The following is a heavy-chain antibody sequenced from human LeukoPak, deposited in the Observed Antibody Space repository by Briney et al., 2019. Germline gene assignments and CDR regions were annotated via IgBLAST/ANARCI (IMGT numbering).Heavy chain of an antibody. CDR2: ISGGGAYT. V-gene: IGHV3-23*01. CDR3: AKGSGRDTDHIWGSYRQFDY. J-gene: IGHJ4*02. Sequence: GGSLRLSCAASGFTFNNYGINWVRQAPGKGLEWVSVISGGGAYTYYADSVKGRFTVSRDNSKNTVYLHMHNLRAEDTAVYYCAKGSGRDTDHIWGSYRQFDYWGQGTLVTVSS. D-gene: IGHD3-16*02. CDR1: GFTFNNYG.